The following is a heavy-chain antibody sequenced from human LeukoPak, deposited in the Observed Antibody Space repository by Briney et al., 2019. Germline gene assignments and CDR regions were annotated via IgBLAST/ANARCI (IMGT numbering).Heavy chain of an antibody. D-gene: IGHD3-22*01. V-gene: IGHV4-31*03. CDR1: GGSISSGGYY. CDR2: IYYSGST. Sequence: SETLSLTCTVSGGSISSGGYYWSWIRQHPGKGLEWIGYIYYSGSTYYNPSLKSRVTISVDTSKNQFSLKLSSVTAADTAVYYCARDMGDYYDSSGYSWAFDIWGQGTMVTVSS. J-gene: IGHJ3*02. CDR3: ARDMGDYYDSSGYSWAFDI.